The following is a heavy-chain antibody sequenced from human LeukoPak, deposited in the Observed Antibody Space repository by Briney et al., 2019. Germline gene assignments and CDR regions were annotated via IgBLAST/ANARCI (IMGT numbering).Heavy chain of an antibody. J-gene: IGHJ4*02. D-gene: IGHD1-7*01. V-gene: IGHV3-7*03. CDR2: IKQDGSEK. CDR1: GFTFSSYW. CDR3: VKSWNWHYFDY. Sequence: GGSLRLSCAASGFTFSSYWMSWVRQAPGKGLEWVANIKQDGSEKYYVDSVKGRFTISRDNAKNSLYMQMNSLKTEDTAVYFCVKSWNWHYFDYWGQGTLVTVSS.